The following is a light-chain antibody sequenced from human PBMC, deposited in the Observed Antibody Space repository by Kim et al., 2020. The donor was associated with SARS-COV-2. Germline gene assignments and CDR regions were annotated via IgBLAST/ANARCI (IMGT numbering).Light chain of an antibody. V-gene: IGLV3-19*01. J-gene: IGLJ2*01. Sequence: VALGQTVRITCQGDSLRSNYAPWSQQKPGQAPLVVIFGKNNRPSGIPDRFSGSSAGNTASFTITGTQAGDEADYYCNSRDSNDNVVFGGGTQLTVL. CDR3: NSRDSNDNVV. CDR2: GKN. CDR1: SLRSNY.